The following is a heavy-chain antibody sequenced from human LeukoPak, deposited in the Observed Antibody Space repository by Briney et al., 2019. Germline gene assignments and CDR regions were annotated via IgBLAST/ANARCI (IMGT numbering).Heavy chain of an antibody. Sequence: SETLSLTCAVYGGSFSGYYWSWIRQPPGKGLEWIGEINHSGSTNYNPSLKSRVTISVDTSKNQFSLKLSSVTAADTAVYYCARGPKYYDFWSGYPHYDYWGQGTLVTVFS. CDR1: GGSFSGYY. D-gene: IGHD3-3*01. CDR2: INHSGST. J-gene: IGHJ4*02. V-gene: IGHV4-34*01. CDR3: ARGPKYYDFWSGYPHYDY.